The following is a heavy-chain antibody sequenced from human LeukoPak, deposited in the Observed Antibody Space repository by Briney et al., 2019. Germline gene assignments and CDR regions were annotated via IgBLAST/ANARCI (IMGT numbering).Heavy chain of an antibody. Sequence: TSETLSLTCTVSGGSISSYYWSWIRQPPGEGLEWIGSIYHSGSTYYNPSLKSRVTISVDTSKNQFSLKLSSVTAADTAVYYCARVTDYYGSGDSYYYYYMDVWGKGTTVTVSS. V-gene: IGHV4-38-2*02. CDR2: IYHSGST. CDR3: ARVTDYYGSGDSYYYYYMDV. D-gene: IGHD3-10*01. J-gene: IGHJ6*03. CDR1: GGSISSYY.